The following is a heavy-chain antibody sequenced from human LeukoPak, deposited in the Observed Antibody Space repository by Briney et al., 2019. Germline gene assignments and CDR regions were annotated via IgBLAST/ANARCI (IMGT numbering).Heavy chain of an antibody. J-gene: IGHJ4*02. CDR1: GFTFSNYG. V-gene: IGHV3-21*01. Sequence: GGSLRLSCAASGFTFSNYGMNWVRQAPGKGLEWVSSISSSSSYIYFADSVKGRFTISRDNAENSLYLQMDSLRAEDTAVYYCAIDILTTRDFDYWGQGTLVTVSS. D-gene: IGHD4/OR15-4a*01. CDR2: ISSSSSYI. CDR3: AIDILTTRDFDY.